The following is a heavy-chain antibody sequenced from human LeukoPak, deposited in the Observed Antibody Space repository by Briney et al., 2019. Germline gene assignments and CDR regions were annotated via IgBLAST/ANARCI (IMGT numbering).Heavy chain of an antibody. CDR1: GGTFSTYG. D-gene: IGHD1-26*01. CDR3: AREGEGGAITD. CDR2: VIPILGIT. V-gene: IGHV1-69*04. J-gene: IGHJ4*02. Sequence: SVKVSCKASGGTFSTYGVTWVRQAPGHGLEWMGRVIPILGITDVAQKFRGRVTITADKSTSTAYMELNSLISQDTAVYFCAREGEGGAITDWGRGTLVTVSS.